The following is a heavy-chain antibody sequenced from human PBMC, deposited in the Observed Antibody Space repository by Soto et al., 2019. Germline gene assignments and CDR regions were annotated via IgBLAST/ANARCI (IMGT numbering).Heavy chain of an antibody. CDR1: GFTAKGNY. Sequence: PGGSLRLSCTPSGFTAKGNYVGWARQASGKGMEWVSIIFSAGMTYYTDSVKGRFTVSKDISKNTLSLQMNSLRADDTAVYFCAGAYSFNYAFDYWGLGTPVTVSS. D-gene: IGHD3-16*01. CDR2: IFSAGMT. V-gene: IGHV3-53*01. J-gene: IGHJ4*02. CDR3: AGAYSFNYAFDY.